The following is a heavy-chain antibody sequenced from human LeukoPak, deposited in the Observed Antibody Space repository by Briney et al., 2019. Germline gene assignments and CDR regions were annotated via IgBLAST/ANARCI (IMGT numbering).Heavy chain of an antibody. Sequence: GGSLRLSCAASGFTFSNYEMNWVHQAPGKGLEWVSYISLSGTTIYYADSVKGRFTISRDNAKNSLYLQMNSLRAEDTAVYYCARVGVGTVTTWDYWGQGTLVTVSS. D-gene: IGHD4-17*01. J-gene: IGHJ4*02. V-gene: IGHV3-48*03. CDR1: GFTFSNYE. CDR3: ARVGVGTVTTWDY. CDR2: ISLSGTTI.